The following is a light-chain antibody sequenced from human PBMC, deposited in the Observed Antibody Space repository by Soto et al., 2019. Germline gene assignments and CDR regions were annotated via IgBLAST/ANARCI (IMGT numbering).Light chain of an antibody. CDR1: QSAFSTY. J-gene: IGKJ1*01. CDR3: QQYGNSPWT. CDR2: GAS. Sequence: EIVLTQSPGTLSLSPGERATLSCRASQSAFSTYLAWYQQKPGQAPRLLIYGASSRATGIPGRFSGSGSGTDFTVTISRLEPEDFAVYYCQQYGNSPWTLGQGTQVEIK. V-gene: IGKV3-20*01.